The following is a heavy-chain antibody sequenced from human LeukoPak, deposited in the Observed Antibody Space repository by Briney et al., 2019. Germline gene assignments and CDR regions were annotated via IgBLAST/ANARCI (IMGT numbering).Heavy chain of an antibody. CDR1: GFTFSTYS. CDR3: AKALRRGEVAPFDY. CDR2: ISWNSGSI. J-gene: IGHJ4*02. V-gene: IGHV3-9*01. D-gene: IGHD3-10*01. Sequence: PGGSLRLSCAASGFTFSTYSMNWVRQAPGRGLEWVSGISWNSGSIGYADSVKGRFTISRDNAKNSLYLQMNSLRAEDTALYYCAKALRRGEVAPFDYWGQGTLVAVSS.